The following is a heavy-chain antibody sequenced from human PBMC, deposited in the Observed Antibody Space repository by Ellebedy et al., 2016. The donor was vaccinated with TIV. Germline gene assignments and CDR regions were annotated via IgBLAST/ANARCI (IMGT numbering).Heavy chain of an antibody. D-gene: IGHD6-13*01. J-gene: IGHJ4*02. CDR1: GFTFSSYS. CDR3: ATWGSSWYAYFDY. Sequence: GESLKISXAASGFTFSSYSMNWVRQAPGKGLEWVSSISSSSSYIYYADSVKGRFTISRDNAKNSLYLQMNSLRAEDTAVYYCATWGSSWYAYFDYWGQGTLVTVSS. V-gene: IGHV3-21*04. CDR2: ISSSSSYI.